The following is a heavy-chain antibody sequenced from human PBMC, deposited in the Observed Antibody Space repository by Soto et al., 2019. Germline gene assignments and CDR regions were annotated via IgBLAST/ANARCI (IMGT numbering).Heavy chain of an antibody. CDR1: GYTFTSYG. CDR2: ISGYNGNT. V-gene: IGHV1-18*01. Sequence: QVQLVQSGAEVKKPGASVKVSCKASGYTFTSYGISWVRQAPGQGLEWMGWISGYNGNTNYAQKLQGRVTMXTXXPTSTAYMELRSLRSDDTAVYHCARGNSLGAAGDYWGQGTLVTVSS. CDR3: ARGNSLGAAGDY. J-gene: IGHJ4*02. D-gene: IGHD6-13*01.